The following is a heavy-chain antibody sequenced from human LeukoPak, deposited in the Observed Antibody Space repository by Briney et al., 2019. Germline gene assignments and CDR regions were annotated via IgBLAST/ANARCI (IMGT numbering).Heavy chain of an antibody. CDR3: ARDHNWAFDS. CDR2: IRQGGSVQ. J-gene: IGHJ4*02. Sequence: GGSLRLSCAASGFTFSSYWMSWVRQAPGKGLEWVANIRQGGSVQNYVDSVKGRFTISRDNPKNSVYLQMSSLRAEDTAVYYCARDHNWAFDSWGQGTLVTVSS. CDR1: GFTFSSYW. D-gene: IGHD1-20*01. V-gene: IGHV3-7*01.